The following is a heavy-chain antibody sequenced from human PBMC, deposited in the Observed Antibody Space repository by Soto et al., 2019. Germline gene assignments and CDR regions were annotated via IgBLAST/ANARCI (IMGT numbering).Heavy chain of an antibody. Sequence: VQLLESGGGLVQPGESLRLSCAVSGFIFGNYMMTWVRQAPGKGLEWVSTIRDGGESTYYADSVKGRFTISRDNSKNTLYLQMDRLGVEDTAVYYCAPHVHCSGGSCHYDAFDIRGRGTMVTVSS. J-gene: IGHJ3*02. D-gene: IGHD2-15*01. V-gene: IGHV3-23*01. CDR1: GFIFGNYM. CDR3: APHVHCSGGSCHYDAFDI. CDR2: IRDGGEST.